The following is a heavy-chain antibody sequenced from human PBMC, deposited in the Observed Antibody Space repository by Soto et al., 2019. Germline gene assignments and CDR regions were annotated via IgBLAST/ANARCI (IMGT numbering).Heavy chain of an antibody. CDR3: ARQAPVAGTVEAFEV. CDR1: GGTFGNFA. V-gene: IGHV1-69*13. Sequence: SVKVSCKTSGGTFGNFAIAWLRQAPGQGLEWMGGIIPIFGTERYAQNVQGRVTITADETTGTAYMELSSLRSDDTAVYYCARQAPVAGTVEAFEVWGQGTVVTVSS. CDR2: IIPIFGTE. D-gene: IGHD6-19*01. J-gene: IGHJ3*01.